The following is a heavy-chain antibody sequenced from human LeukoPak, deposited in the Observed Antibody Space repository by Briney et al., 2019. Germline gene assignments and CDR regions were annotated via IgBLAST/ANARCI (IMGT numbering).Heavy chain of an antibody. CDR2: IHPGDSET. V-gene: IGHV5-51*01. Sequence: GESLKISCTGSGYGFTSYWIGWVRQMPGTGLEYMGIIHPGDSETKYSPSFQGQVTISVDGSRSTAFLQWSSLKASDTAMYYCARLGNYGDYGDYWGQGTPVTVSP. J-gene: IGHJ4*02. CDR3: ARLGNYGDYGDY. CDR1: GYGFTSYW. D-gene: IGHD4-17*01.